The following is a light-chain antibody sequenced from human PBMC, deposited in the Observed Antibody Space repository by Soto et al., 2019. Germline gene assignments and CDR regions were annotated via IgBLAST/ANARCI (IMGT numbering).Light chain of an antibody. CDR2: EVN. CDR3: SSYTTSSTLV. Sequence: QSALTQPASVSGSPGQSITISCTGTSSDIGNYNYVSWYQHHPGKAPKLMIYEVNNRPSGVSNRFSGSKSANTASLTISGLQAEDEADYYCSSYTTSSTLVFGGGTKLTVL. V-gene: IGLV2-14*01. J-gene: IGLJ2*01. CDR1: SSDIGNYNY.